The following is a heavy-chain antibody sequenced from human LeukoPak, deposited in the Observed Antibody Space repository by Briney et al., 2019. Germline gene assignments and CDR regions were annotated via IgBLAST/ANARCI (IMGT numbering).Heavy chain of an antibody. CDR1: GGSFSGYY. Sequence: PSETLSLTCAVYGGSFSGYYWSWIRQPPGKGLEWIGEINHSGSTNYNPSLKSRVTISVDTSKNQFSLKLSSVTAADTAVYYCARGSYYGSGSHYKGTKRTYYFGYWGQGTLVTVSS. V-gene: IGHV4-34*01. CDR2: INHSGST. J-gene: IGHJ4*02. D-gene: IGHD3-10*01. CDR3: ARGSYYGSGSHYKGTKRTYYFGY.